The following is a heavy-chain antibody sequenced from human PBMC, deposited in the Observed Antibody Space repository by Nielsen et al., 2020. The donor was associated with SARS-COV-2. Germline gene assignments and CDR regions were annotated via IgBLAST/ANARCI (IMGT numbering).Heavy chain of an antibody. V-gene: IGHV4-31*03. CDR2: IYFSGRT. Sequence: SDTLSLTFPVSGCSISSVGYYWCWIRHHPGKGLEWIGYIYFSGRTCYNPSLKSRVTISVDTSKNQFSLSLRSVTAADTAVYYCARESSGYDHYNYGMDVWGQGTTVTVSS. D-gene: IGHD5-12*01. CDR1: GCSISSVGYY. CDR3: ARESSGYDHYNYGMDV. J-gene: IGHJ6*02.